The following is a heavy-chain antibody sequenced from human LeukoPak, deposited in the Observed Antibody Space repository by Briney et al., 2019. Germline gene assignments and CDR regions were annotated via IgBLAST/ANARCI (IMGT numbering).Heavy chain of an antibody. Sequence: SETLSLTCTVSGGSISTSNYYWGWIRQPPGKGLEWIGNIFYSGSTYYSPSLRSRVTISLDTSKNQFSLQLNSVTPEDTAVYYCARDTSFGYVFDYWGQGTLVTVSS. J-gene: IGHJ4*02. V-gene: IGHV4-39*07. CDR1: GGSISTSNYY. CDR2: IFYSGST. D-gene: IGHD3-16*01. CDR3: ARDTSFGYVFDY.